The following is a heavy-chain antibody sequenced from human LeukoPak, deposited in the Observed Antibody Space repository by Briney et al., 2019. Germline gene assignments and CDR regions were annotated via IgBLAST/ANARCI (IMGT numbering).Heavy chain of an antibody. D-gene: IGHD6-13*01. J-gene: IGHJ6*03. V-gene: IGHV1-2*02. CDR2: INPNSGGT. CDR3: ARENYSSSWSRAYYYYYYYMDV. CDR1: GYTFTGYY. Sequence: ASVKVSCKASGYTFTGYYMHWVRQAPGQGLEWMGWINPNSGGTNYAQKFQGRVTMTRDTSISTAYMELSRLRSDDTAVYYCARENYSSSWSRAYYYYYYYMDVWGKGTTVTISS.